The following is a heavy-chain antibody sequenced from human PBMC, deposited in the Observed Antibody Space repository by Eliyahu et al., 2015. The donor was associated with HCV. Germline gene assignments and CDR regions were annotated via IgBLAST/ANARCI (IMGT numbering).Heavy chain of an antibody. CDR2: IVPXLGIG. V-gene: IGHV1-69*04. Sequence: QVQXVQSGAEVKKPESXVKVSCKASGGTLTSXAXTWVRQAPGQGLXWRGRIVPXLGIGKDAQKFQGRVTITADKSTSTAYMELSSLTSEDTAVYYCAGEIVGARSHNYYGMDVWGQGTTVTVSS. CDR1: GGTLTSXA. D-gene: IGHD1-26*01. CDR3: AGEIVGARSHNYYGMDV. J-gene: IGHJ6*02.